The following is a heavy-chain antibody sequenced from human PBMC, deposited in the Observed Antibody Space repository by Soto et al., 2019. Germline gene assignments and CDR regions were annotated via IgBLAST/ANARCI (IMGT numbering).Heavy chain of an antibody. CDR2: ITYGGST. D-gene: IGHD1-26*01. CDR3: ARLTFSSRGSYSHFDY. CDR1: GGSISGYY. V-gene: IGHV4-59*01. J-gene: IGHJ4*02. Sequence: TLSLTCTVSGGSISGYYWTWIRQPPGKGLEWIGYITYGGSTNYSPSLKSRVTISVDTSKNQFSLKLSSVTAADTAVYYCARLTFSSRGSYSHFDYWGQGMLVTVAS.